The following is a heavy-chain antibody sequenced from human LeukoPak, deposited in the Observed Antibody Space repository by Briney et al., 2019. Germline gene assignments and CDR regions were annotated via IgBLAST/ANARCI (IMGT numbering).Heavy chain of an antibody. D-gene: IGHD2-2*01. J-gene: IGHJ3*02. V-gene: IGHV1-18*01. CDR3: ARARYCRSASCYGPEDDAFDI. CDR2: ISANKGNT. CDR1: GGTFSSYG. Sequence: GSVKVSCKASGGTFSSYGITWVRQAPGQGLEWMGWISANKGNTNYAQKFQGRVTMTTDTSTRTAYMELRSLRFDDTAEYYCARARYCRSASCYGPEDDAFDIWGQGTMVTVSS.